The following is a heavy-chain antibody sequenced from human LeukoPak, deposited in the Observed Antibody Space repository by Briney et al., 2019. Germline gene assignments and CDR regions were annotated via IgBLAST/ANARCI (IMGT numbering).Heavy chain of an antibody. V-gene: IGHV5-51*01. CDR1: GYSFTSYW. J-gene: IGHJ3*02. CDR3: ARHIDYYDSSARIDAFDI. D-gene: IGHD3-22*01. CDR2: IYPGDSDT. Sequence: GESLKISCKGSGYSFTSYWIGWVRQMPGKGLEWMGIIYPGDSDTRYSPSFQGQVTISADKSISTAYLQWSSLKASDTAMYYCARHIDYYDSSARIDAFDIWGQGTMVPVSS.